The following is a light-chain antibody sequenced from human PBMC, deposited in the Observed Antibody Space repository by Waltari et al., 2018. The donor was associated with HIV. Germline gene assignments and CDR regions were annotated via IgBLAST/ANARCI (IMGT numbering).Light chain of an antibody. CDR2: WAS. J-gene: IGKJ4*01. Sequence: DNVMTQSPDSLAVSLGERATINCKSSQSVLYSSNNKNYLAWYQQKPGQPPELLIYWASTRESGVPDRFSGSGSATDFTLTISSLQAEDVAVYYCQQYYSTPLTFGGGTQVEIK. CDR3: QQYYSTPLT. V-gene: IGKV4-1*01. CDR1: QSVLYSSNNKNY.